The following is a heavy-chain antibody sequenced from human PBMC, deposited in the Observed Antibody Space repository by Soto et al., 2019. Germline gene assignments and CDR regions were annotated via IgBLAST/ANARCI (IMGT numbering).Heavy chain of an antibody. D-gene: IGHD3-10*01. CDR1: GFTFRSYA. CDR2: ISGSGSST. CDR3: AKEPFGPDWYFHL. Sequence: DVQLLESGGGLVQPGGSLRLSCAASGFTFRSYAMSWGRQVPGKGLEWVSGISGSGSSTHYADSVKGRFTVSRDNTKNTLYQQTTNLRAEDTAVYNCAKEPFGPDWYFHLWGRGTLVTVSS. J-gene: IGHJ2*01. V-gene: IGHV3-23*01.